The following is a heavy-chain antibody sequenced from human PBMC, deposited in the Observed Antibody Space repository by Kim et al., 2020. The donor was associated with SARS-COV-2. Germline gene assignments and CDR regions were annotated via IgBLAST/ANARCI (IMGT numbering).Heavy chain of an antibody. V-gene: IGHV4-34*01. J-gene: IGHJ6*02. CDR3: ARGRIAVAGRPTQNYYYYGMDV. Sequence: SETLSLTCAVYGGSFSGYYWSWIRQPPGKGLEWIGEINHSGSTNYNPSLKSRVTISVDTSKNQFSLKLSSVTAADTAVYYCARGRIAVAGRPTQNYYYYGMDVWGQGTTVTVSS. CDR2: INHSGST. CDR1: GGSFSGYY. D-gene: IGHD6-19*01.